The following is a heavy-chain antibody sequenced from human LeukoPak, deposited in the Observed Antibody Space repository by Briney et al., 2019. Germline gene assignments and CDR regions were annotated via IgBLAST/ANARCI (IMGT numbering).Heavy chain of an antibody. Sequence: SVKVSCKASGGTFSSYASSWVRQAPGQGLEWMGGIIPIFGTANYAQKFQGRVTITTDESTSTAYMELSSLRSEDTAVYYCATPSKGTYYDFCSGHPLDYWGQGTLVTVSS. D-gene: IGHD3-3*01. CDR3: ATPSKGTYYDFCSGHPLDY. CDR1: GGTFSSYA. V-gene: IGHV1-69*05. CDR2: IIPIFGTA. J-gene: IGHJ4*02.